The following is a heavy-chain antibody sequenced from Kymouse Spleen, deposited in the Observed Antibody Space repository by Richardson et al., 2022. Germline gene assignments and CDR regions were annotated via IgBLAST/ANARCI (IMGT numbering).Heavy chain of an antibody. CDR2: IKSKTDGGTT. V-gene: IGHV3-15*01. Sequence: EVQLVESGGGLVKPGGSLRLSCAASGFTFSNAWMSWVRQAPGKGLEWVGRIKSKTDGGTTDYAAPVKGRFTISRDDSKNTLYLQMNSLKTEDTAVYYCTTDTMVRGVHYYYYGMDVWGQGTTVTVSS. J-gene: IGHJ6*02. CDR1: GFTFSNAW. D-gene: IGHD3-10*01. CDR3: TTDTMVRGVHYYYYGMDV.